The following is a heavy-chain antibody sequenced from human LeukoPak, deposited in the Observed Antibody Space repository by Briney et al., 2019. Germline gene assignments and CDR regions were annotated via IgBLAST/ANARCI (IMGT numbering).Heavy chain of an antibody. Sequence: PSETLSLTCTVSGGSISSGSYYWSWIRQPAGKGLEWIGRIYTSGSTNYNPSLKSRVTISVDTSKNQFSLKLSSVTAADTAVYYCARERCSGGSCHRSRWIDYWGQGTLVTVSS. V-gene: IGHV4-61*02. CDR2: IYTSGST. J-gene: IGHJ4*02. D-gene: IGHD2-15*01. CDR3: ARERCSGGSCHRSRWIDY. CDR1: GGSISSGSYY.